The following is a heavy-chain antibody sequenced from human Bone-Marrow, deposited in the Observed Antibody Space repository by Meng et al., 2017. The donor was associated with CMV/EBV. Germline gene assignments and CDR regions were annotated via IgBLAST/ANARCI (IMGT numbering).Heavy chain of an antibody. CDR3: ARKGYCSSTSCYYGMDV. J-gene: IGHJ6*02. CDR2: MNPNSGNT. CDR1: GYTFTSYD. Sequence: ASVKVSCKASGYTFTSYDINWVRQATGQGLEWMGWMNPNSGNTGYAQKFQGRVTITRNTSISTAYMELSRLRSDDTAVYYCARKGYCSSTSCYYGMDVWGQGTTATVSS. V-gene: IGHV1-8*03. D-gene: IGHD2-2*01.